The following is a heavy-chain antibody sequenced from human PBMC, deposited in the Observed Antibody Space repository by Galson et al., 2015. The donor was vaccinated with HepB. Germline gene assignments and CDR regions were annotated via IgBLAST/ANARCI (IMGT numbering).Heavy chain of an antibody. V-gene: IGHV3-30*04. CDR1: GFTFSNYA. CDR3: ARDAGRPGGGWFDP. CDR2: ISYDGTIE. D-gene: IGHD1-14*01. Sequence: SLRLSCAASGFTFSNYAMNWVRQAPGKGLEWVAVISYDGTIESYTDSVKGRFTISRDNFKNTLYLQMSSLRVEDTAVYYCARDAGRPGGGWFDPWGQGALVIVSS. J-gene: IGHJ5*02.